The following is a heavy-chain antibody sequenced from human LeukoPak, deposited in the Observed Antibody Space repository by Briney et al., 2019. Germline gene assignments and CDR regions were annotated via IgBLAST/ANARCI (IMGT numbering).Heavy chain of an antibody. CDR3: ARGYYDSSDYEYFQH. J-gene: IGHJ1*01. CDR2: INPNSGGT. D-gene: IGHD3-22*01. CDR1: GYTFTGYY. V-gene: IGHV1-2*02. Sequence: HGASVKVSCKASGYTFTGYYMHWVRQAPGQGLEWMGWINPNSGGTNYAQKFQGRVTMTRDTSISTAYMELSRLRSDDTAVYYCARGYYDSSDYEYFQHWGQGTLVTVSS.